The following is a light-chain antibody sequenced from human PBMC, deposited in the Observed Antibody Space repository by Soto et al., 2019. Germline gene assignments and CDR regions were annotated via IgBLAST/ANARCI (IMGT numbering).Light chain of an antibody. CDR3: SSYTSNSIPVV. V-gene: IGLV2-14*01. CDR2: EVT. Sequence: ALTQPASVSGSPGQSITISCTGTSSDVGGYNYVSWYQQHPGKAPKLLIYEVTNRPSGVSNRFSGSKSGNTASLTISGLQAEDEADYYCSSYTSNSIPVVFGGGTKLTVL. CDR1: SSDVGGYNY. J-gene: IGLJ2*01.